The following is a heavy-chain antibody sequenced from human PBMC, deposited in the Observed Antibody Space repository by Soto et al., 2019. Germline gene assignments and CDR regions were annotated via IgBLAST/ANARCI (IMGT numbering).Heavy chain of an antibody. CDR2: ISTSTGNT. CDR1: GYTFSSYD. V-gene: IGHV1-18*04. Sequence: QVQLVQSGAEVKKPGASVKVSCKASGYTFSSYDVTWVRQAPGQGLESMGWISTSTGNTNYAQKVQGRVPMTIDAAASTAYMELRSPRSDDTAIYFCARGEGMAARRAAYDLWGQGTMVAVSS. J-gene: IGHJ3*01. D-gene: IGHD6-6*01. CDR3: ARGEGMAARRAAYDL.